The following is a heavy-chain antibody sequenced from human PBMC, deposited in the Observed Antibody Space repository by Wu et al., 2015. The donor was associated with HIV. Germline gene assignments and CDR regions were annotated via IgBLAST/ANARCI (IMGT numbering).Heavy chain of an antibody. CDR1: GGTFNNYA. CDR3: ARDMTYYYDNSGYYRLDY. D-gene: IGHD3-22*01. CDR2: IIPRLGTT. V-gene: IGHV1-69*13. Sequence: QVQLVQSGAEVKKPGSSVKVSCKASGGTFNNYAISWVRQAPGQGLQWMGGIIPRLGTTNYAQIFQGRVTITADEFTTTAYMELTNLRSDDTAVYYCARDMTYYYDNSGYYRLDYWGQGTLVIVSS. J-gene: IGHJ4*02.